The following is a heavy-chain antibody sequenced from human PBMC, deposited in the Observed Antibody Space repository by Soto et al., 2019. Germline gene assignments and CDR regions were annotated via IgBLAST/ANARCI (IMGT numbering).Heavy chain of an antibody. J-gene: IGHJ2*01. V-gene: IGHV4-31*03. CDR1: GGSISSGGCY. D-gene: IGHD3-10*01. Sequence: QVQLQESGPGLVKPSQTLSLTCTVSGGSISSGGCYWSWIRHHPGKGLEWIGYIYHSGSAYYNPSLKSRVTISVDTSKNEFSLRLSSVTAADTAVYYCATYRGGSGHWYIDLWGRGTLVTVSS. CDR2: IYHSGSA. CDR3: ATYRGGSGHWYIDL.